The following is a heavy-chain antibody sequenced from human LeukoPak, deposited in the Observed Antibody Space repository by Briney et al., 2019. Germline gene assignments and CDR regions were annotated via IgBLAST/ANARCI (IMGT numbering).Heavy chain of an antibody. J-gene: IGHJ6*03. CDR3: ARVVLMVYAHYYYYYMDV. CDR1: GGSISSSSYY. CDR2: IYYSGST. Sequence: SETLSLTCTVSGGSISSSSYYWGWIRQPPGKGLEWIGSIYYSGSTYYNPSLKSRVTISVDTSKNQFSLKLSSVTAADTAVYYCARVVLMVYAHYYYYYMDVWGKGTTVTVSS. D-gene: IGHD2-8*01. V-gene: IGHV4-39*07.